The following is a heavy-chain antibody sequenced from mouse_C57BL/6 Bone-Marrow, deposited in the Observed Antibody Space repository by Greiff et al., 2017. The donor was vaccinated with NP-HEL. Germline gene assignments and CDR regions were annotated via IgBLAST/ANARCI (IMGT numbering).Heavy chain of an antibody. J-gene: IGHJ1*03. V-gene: IGHV14-4*01. CDR2: IDPENGDT. CDR3: TTGGYLWYFDV. CDR1: GFNIKDDY. Sequence: EVQLQASGAELVRPGASVKLSCTASGFNIKDDYMHWVKQRPEQGLEWIGWIDPENGDTEYASKFQGKATITADTSSNTAYLQLSSLTSEDTAVYYCTTGGYLWYFDVWGTGTTVTVSS. D-gene: IGHD2-2*01.